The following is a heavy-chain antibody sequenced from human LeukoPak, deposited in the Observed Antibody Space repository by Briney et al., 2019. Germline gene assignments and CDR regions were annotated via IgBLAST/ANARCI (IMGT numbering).Heavy chain of an antibody. D-gene: IGHD6-13*01. V-gene: IGHV4-34*01. CDR2: INHSGST. CDR3: ARGPWAFIAAAGTGNYYYYGMDV. CDR1: GGSFSGYY. Sequence: SETLSLTCAVYGGSFSGYYWSWIRQPPGKGLEWLGEINHSGSTNYNPSLKSRVTISVDTSKNQFSLKLSSVTAADTAVYYCARGPWAFIAAAGTGNYYYYGMDVWGQGTTVTVSS. J-gene: IGHJ6*02.